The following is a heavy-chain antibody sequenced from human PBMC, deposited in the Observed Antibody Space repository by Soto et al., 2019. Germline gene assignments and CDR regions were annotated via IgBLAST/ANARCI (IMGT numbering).Heavy chain of an antibody. Sequence: PGGSLRLSCAASGFTFSDYYMSWIRQAPGKGLEWVSYISSGSTIYYADSVKGRFTISRDNAKNSLYLQMNSLRAEDTAVYYCARDPGDSSGYYFGYWGQGTLVTVSS. D-gene: IGHD3-22*01. CDR3: ARDPGDSSGYYFGY. CDR2: ISSGSTI. J-gene: IGHJ4*02. V-gene: IGHV3-11*01. CDR1: GFTFSDYY.